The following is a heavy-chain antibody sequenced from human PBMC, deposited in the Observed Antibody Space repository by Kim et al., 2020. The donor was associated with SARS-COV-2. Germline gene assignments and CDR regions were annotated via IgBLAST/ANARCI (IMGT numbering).Heavy chain of an antibody. CDR2: IWYDGSNK. Sequence: GGSLRLSCAASGFTFSSYGMHWVRQAPGKGLEWVAVIWYDGSNKYYADSVKGRFTISRDNSKNTLYLQMNSLRAEDTAVYYCARDGSVRGVIFYLYGMDVWGQGTTVTVSS. CDR1: GFTFSSYG. V-gene: IGHV3-33*01. D-gene: IGHD3-10*01. CDR3: ARDGSVRGVIFYLYGMDV. J-gene: IGHJ6*02.